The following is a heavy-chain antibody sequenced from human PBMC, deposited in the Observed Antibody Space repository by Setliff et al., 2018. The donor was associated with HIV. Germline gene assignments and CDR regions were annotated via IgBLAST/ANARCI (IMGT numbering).Heavy chain of an antibody. V-gene: IGHV4-59*08. CDR3: ARHRLESTWWSGPQDY. CDR1: GGSINTY. D-gene: IGHD2-15*01. J-gene: IGHJ4*02. Sequence: SETLSLTCTVSGGSINTYWSWIRQPPGKGLEWIGYINYSGRTNYNPSLKSRATISLDTSKNQFSLRLTSVTAADTAVYYCARHRLESTWWSGPQDYWGQGTLVTVSS. CDR2: INYSGRT.